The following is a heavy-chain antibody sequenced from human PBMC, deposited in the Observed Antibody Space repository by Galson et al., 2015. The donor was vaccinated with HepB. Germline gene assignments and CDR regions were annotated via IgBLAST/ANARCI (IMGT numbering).Heavy chain of an antibody. CDR1: GFTFSHYG. D-gene: IGHD3-16*02. Sequence: SLRLSCAASGFTFSHYGMVWVRQVPGEGLEWMSFISRHGDTKLYADSVKGRFSISRDNSGNTLHLLMNSLSAEGTAVYFCGIVPGPMDGWGKGTTVTVSS. J-gene: IGHJ6*03. CDR3: GIVPGPMDG. CDR2: ISRHGDTK. V-gene: IGHV3-30*05.